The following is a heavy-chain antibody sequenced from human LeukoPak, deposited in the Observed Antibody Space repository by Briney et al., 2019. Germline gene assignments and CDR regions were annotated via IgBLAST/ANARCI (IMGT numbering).Heavy chain of an antibody. CDR2: IYYSGST. J-gene: IGHJ4*02. Sequence: ASETLSLTCTVSGGSISSSSYYWGWIRQPPGKGLEWIGSIYYSGSTYYNPSLKSRVTISVDTSKNQFSLKLSSVTAADTAVYYCARDVTYFDYWGQGTLVTVSS. V-gene: IGHV4-39*07. CDR3: ARDVTYFDY. CDR1: GGSISSSSYY.